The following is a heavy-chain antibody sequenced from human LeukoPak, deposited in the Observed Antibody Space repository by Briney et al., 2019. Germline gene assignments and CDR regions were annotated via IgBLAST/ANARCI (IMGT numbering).Heavy chain of an antibody. J-gene: IGHJ3*02. CDR2: IVVGSGNT. D-gene: IGHD5-12*01. V-gene: IGHV1-58*02. CDR3: AADPIKSNGRAFDI. CDR1: GFTFTSPA. Sequence: SVKVSCKASGFTFTSPAMQWVRQARGQRLEWIGWIVVGSGNTNYAQKFQERVTITRDMSTSTAYMELSSLRSEDTAVYYCAADPIKSNGRAFDIWGQGTMVTVSS.